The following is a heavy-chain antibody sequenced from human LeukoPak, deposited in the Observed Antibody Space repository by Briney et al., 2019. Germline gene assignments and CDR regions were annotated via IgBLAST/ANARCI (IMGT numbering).Heavy chain of an antibody. D-gene: IGHD6-19*01. Sequence: PSETLSLTCAVSGGSISSSNWWSWVRQPPGKGLEWIGEIYHSGSTNYNPSLKSRVTISVDKSKNQFSLKLSSVTAADTAVYYCARISSGWYYFFDYWGQGTLVTVSS. J-gene: IGHJ4*02. V-gene: IGHV4-4*02. CDR1: GGSISSSNW. CDR2: IYHSGST. CDR3: ARISSGWYYFFDY.